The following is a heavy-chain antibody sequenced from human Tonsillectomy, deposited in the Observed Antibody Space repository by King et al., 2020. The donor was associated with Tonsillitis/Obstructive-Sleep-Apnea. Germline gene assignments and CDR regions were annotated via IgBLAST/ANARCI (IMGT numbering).Heavy chain of an antibody. Sequence: LQLQESGPGLVKPSETLSLTCTVSCGSISSSSYYWGWIRQPPGKGLEWIGSIYYSGSTYYNPSLKSRVTISVDTSKNQFSLNLSSVTAAATAVYYCARTPYCSRTSCHYFDYWGQGTLVTVSS. J-gene: IGHJ4*02. CDR2: IYYSGST. CDR1: CGSISSSSYY. V-gene: IGHV4-39*01. CDR3: ARTPYCSRTSCHYFDY. D-gene: IGHD2-2*01.